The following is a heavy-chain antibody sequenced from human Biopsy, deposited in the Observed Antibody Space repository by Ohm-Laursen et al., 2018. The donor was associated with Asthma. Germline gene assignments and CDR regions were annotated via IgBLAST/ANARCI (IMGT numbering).Heavy chain of an antibody. V-gene: IGHV1-69*13. CDR2: IIPIFGPT. D-gene: IGHD2-2*01. CDR1: GGTFSSNS. Sequence: SVKVSCKVSGGTFSSNSINWVRQAPGQGLEWMGRIIPIFGPTNYAQKFQGRVTISADDSTSTAYMELSSLSSEDTALYYCARGPEYVRSSGALDYWGQGILVTVSS. J-gene: IGHJ4*02. CDR3: ARGPEYVRSSGALDY.